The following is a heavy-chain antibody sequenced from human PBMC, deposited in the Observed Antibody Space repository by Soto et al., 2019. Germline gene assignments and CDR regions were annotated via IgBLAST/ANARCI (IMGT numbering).Heavy chain of an antibody. D-gene: IGHD5-18*01. J-gene: IGHJ4*02. V-gene: IGHV1-69*13. Sequence: GASVKVSCKASGGTFSSYAISCVRQAPGQGLEWMGGIIPIFGTANYAQKFQGRVTITADESTSTAYMELSSLRSEDTAVYYCARGGDTAMVFVDWGQGTLVTVSS. CDR3: ARGGDTAMVFVD. CDR1: GGTFSSYA. CDR2: IIPIFGTA.